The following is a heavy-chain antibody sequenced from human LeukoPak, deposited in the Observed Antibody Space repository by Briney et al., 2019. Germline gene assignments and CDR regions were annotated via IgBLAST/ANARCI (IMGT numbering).Heavy chain of an antibody. D-gene: IGHD3-10*01. CDR2: ISYDGSNK. CDR3: ARDQRRILWFGELSAFDY. Sequence: PGGSLRLSCAASGFTFSSYAMHWVRQAPGKGLEWVAVISYDGSNKYYADSVKGRFTISRDNSKNTLYLQMNSLRAEDTAVYYCARDQRRILWFGELSAFDYWGHGTLVTVSS. CDR1: GFTFSSYA. V-gene: IGHV3-30*04. J-gene: IGHJ4*01.